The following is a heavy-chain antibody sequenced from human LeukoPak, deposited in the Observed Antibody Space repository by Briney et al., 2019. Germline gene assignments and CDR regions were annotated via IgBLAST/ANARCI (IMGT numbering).Heavy chain of an antibody. V-gene: IGHV3-30*03. CDR2: ISYDGSNK. Sequence: PGGSLRLSCAASGFTFSSYGMHWVRQAPGKGLEWVAVISYDGSNKYYADSVKGRFTISRDNSKNTLYLQMNSLRAEDTAVYYCAREGYCSSTSCYAPDAFDIWGQGTMVTVSS. D-gene: IGHD2-2*01. CDR3: AREGYCSSTSCYAPDAFDI. J-gene: IGHJ3*02. CDR1: GFTFSSYG.